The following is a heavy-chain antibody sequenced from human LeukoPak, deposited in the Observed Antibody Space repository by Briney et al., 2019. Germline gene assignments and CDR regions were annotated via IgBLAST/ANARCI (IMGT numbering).Heavy chain of an antibody. Sequence: SVKVSCKASGGTFSSYAISWVRQAPGQGLEWMGGIIPIFGTANYAQKFQGRVTITTDESTSTAYMELSSLRSEDTAVYYCARVEPEFVSWFDPWGQGTLVTVSS. CDR1: GGTFSSYA. CDR3: ARVEPEFVSWFDP. D-gene: IGHD1-14*01. V-gene: IGHV1-69*05. J-gene: IGHJ5*02. CDR2: IIPIFGTA.